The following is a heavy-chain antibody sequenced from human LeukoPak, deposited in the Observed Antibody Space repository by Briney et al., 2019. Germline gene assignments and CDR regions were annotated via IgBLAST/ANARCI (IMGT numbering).Heavy chain of an antibody. J-gene: IGHJ5*02. CDR2: IYYSGST. CDR3: ARKFRGSLSSFDP. V-gene: IGHV4-39*01. D-gene: IGHD1-26*01. CDR1: GDSINSSNYY. Sequence: SETLSLTCTVSGDSINSSNYYWGWIRQPPGKGLEWIGNIYYSGSTYYKPSLKSRVTISVDTSKNQFSLKLSSVTAADTAVYYCARKFRGSLSSFDPWGQGTLVTVSS.